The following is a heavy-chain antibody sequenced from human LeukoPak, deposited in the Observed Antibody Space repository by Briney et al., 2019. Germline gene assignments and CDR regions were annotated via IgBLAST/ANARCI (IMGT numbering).Heavy chain of an antibody. Sequence: GGSLRLSCAASGFTFSDYYMSWIRQAPGKGLEWVSYISSSGSTIYYADSVKGRFTISRDNAKNSLYLQMNSLRAEDTAVYYCATRSNLYGGNSFYYGMDVWGQGTTVTVSS. CDR2: ISSSGSTI. J-gene: IGHJ6*02. CDR3: ATRSNLYGGNSFYYGMDV. D-gene: IGHD4-23*01. CDR1: GFTFSDYY. V-gene: IGHV3-11*01.